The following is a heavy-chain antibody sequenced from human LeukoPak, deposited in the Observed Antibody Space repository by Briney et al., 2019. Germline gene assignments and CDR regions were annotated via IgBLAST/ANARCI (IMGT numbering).Heavy chain of an antibody. J-gene: IGHJ5*02. Sequence: KPGGSLRLSCAASGFTFSSYSMNWVRQAPGKGLEWVSSISSSSSYIYYADSVKGRFTISRDNAKNSLYLQMNSLRAEDTAVYYCARTYDSSGYSFDPWGQGTLVTVSS. V-gene: IGHV3-21*01. CDR2: ISSSSSYI. D-gene: IGHD3-22*01. CDR3: ARTYDSSGYSFDP. CDR1: GFTFSSYS.